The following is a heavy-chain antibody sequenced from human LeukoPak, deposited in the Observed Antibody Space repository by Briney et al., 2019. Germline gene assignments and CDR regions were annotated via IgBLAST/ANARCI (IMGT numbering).Heavy chain of an antibody. D-gene: IGHD3-10*02. V-gene: IGHV3-7*01. J-gene: IGHJ4*02. CDR3: ARDYVLDY. CDR2: IKQDGGDK. Sequence: GGSLRLSCAVSGFTLSNYWISWVRQAPGKGLEWVANIKQDGGDKYYVDSVKGRFTISRDNAKNSLYLQMNSLRAEDTGVYYCARDYVLDYWGQGTLVTVSS. CDR1: GFTLSNYW.